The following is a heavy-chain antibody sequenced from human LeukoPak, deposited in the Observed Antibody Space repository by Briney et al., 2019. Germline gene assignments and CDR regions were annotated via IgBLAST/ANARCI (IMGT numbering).Heavy chain of an antibody. CDR2: ISAYNSNT. V-gene: IGHV1-18*01. D-gene: IGHD6-19*01. J-gene: IGHJ5*02. CDR3: AREPPGSGCYIPSA. Sequence: ASVKVSCKASGYTFTSYGISWVRQATGQRLEWMGWISAYNSNTNYAQKLQGRVTMTTDTSTSTAYMELRSMRSDDTAVYYCAREPPGSGCYIPSAWGQGTLVTVSS. CDR1: GYTFTSYG.